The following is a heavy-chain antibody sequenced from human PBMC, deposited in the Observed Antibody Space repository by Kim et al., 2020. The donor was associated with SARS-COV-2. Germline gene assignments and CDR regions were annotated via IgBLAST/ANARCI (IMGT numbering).Heavy chain of an antibody. V-gene: IGHV3-23*01. CDR3: DHGRGYCCFNY. CDR1: GFTFSTYD. Sequence: GGSLRLSCAASGFTFSTYDMSWIRQAPGKGLEWVSYISSTGSTGGYAGTINYADTVTSGNTINTHNLKKTMYMQMNTLRYYYTAAYFSDHGRGYCCFNY. D-gene: IGHD1-26*01. J-gene: IGHJ4*01. CDR2: ISSTGSTGGYAGTI.